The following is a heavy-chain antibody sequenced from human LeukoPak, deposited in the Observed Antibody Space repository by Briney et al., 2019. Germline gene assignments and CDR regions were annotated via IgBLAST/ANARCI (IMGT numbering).Heavy chain of an antibody. V-gene: IGHV1-18*01. CDR1: GYTFTSYG. CDR2: ISAYNGNT. Sequence: ASVKVSCKASGYTFTSYGISWVRQAPGQGLEWMGWISAYNGNTNYAQKLQGRVTMTTDTSTSTAHMELRSLRSDDTAVYYCASVAYCSGGSCYSTDAFDIWGQGTMVTVSS. CDR3: ASVAYCSGGSCYSTDAFDI. J-gene: IGHJ3*02. D-gene: IGHD2-15*01.